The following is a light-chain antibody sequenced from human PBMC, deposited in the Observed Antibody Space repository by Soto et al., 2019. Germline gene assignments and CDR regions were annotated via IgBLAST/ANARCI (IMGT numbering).Light chain of an antibody. Sequence: QLVLTQSPSASSSLGASVKLTCTMRSGHSSYAIAWHQQQPEKGPRYLMKLNSDGSHRKGDGIPDRFSGSSSGAEHYLTISSLQSEDEADYYCQTWGTGIVVFGGGTKLTVL. CDR1: SGHSSYA. V-gene: IGLV4-69*01. CDR2: LNSDGSH. CDR3: QTWGTGIVV. J-gene: IGLJ2*01.